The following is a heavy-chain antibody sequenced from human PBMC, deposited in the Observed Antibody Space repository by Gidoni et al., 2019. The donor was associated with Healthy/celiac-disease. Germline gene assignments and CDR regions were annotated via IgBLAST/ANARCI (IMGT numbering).Heavy chain of an antibody. CDR2: IYYSGST. J-gene: IGHJ2*01. Sequence: KGLEWIGYIYYSGSTYYNPSLKSRVTISVDTSKNQFSLKLSSVTAADTAVYYCARNPRRQQLRYFDLWGRGTLVTVSS. CDR3: ARNPRRQQLRYFDL. V-gene: IGHV4-31*02. D-gene: IGHD6-13*01.